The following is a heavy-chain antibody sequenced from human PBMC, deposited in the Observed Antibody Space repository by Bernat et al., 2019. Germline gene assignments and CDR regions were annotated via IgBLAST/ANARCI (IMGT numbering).Heavy chain of an antibody. CDR3: ARDQAVAGTAGAFDI. J-gene: IGHJ3*02. V-gene: IGHV3-30*01. Sequence: QVQLVESGGGVVQPGRSLRLSCAASGFTFSSYAMHWVRQAPGKGLEWVAVISYDGSNKYYADSVKGRFTISRDNSKNTLYLQMNSLRAEDTAVYYCARDQAVAGTAGAFDIWGQGTMVTVSS. D-gene: IGHD6-19*01. CDR1: GFTFSSYA. CDR2: ISYDGSNK.